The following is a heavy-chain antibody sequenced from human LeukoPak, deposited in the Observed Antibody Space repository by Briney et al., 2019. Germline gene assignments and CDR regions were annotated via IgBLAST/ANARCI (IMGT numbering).Heavy chain of an antibody. D-gene: IGHD3-3*01. CDR2: TYYRSKWYN. J-gene: IGHJ4*02. Sequence: SQTLSLTCAISGDSVSSNSAAWNWIRQSPSRGLEWLGRTYYRSKWYNDYAVSVKSRITINPDTSKNQFSLQLNSVTPEDTAVYYCARERGPPTYYDFWNPIDYWGQGNLVTVSS. V-gene: IGHV6-1*01. CDR1: GDSVSSNSAA. CDR3: ARERGPPTYYDFWNPIDY.